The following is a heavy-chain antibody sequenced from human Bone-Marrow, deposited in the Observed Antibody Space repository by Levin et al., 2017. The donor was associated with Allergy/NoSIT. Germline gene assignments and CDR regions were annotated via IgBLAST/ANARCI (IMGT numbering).Heavy chain of an antibody. CDR3: ARNWRSAFDI. Sequence: GGSLRLSCEASGFTFSSYWMSWVRQAPGKGLEWVANIKQDGTEKYYVDSVKGRFAISKDNPKNSVDLYMTSLRVEDTAVYYCARNWRSAFDIWGQGTVVTVSS. J-gene: IGHJ3*02. V-gene: IGHV3-7*04. CDR1: GFTFSSYW. CDR2: IKQDGTEK.